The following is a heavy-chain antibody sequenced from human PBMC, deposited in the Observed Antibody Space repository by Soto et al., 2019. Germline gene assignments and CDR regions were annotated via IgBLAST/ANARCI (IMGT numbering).Heavy chain of an antibody. V-gene: IGHV4-39*01. D-gene: IGHD3-3*01. CDR1: GGSISSSSHY. J-gene: IGHJ4*02. Sequence: QLQLQESGPGLVKPSETLSLTCTVSGGSISSSSHYWGWIRQSPGKRLEWIGSTYYRGSTHYNPSLKTRVTISVDTSKNQVSLKLYSVTAADTSVYYCARGDGFGVVTPFFDYWGQGTLVTVSS. CDR3: ARGDGFGVVTPFFDY. CDR2: TYYRGST.